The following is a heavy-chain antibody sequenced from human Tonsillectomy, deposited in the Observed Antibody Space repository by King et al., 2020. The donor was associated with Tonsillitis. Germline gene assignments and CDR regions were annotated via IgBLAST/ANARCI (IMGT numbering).Heavy chain of an antibody. CDR1: GFTFSSYG. J-gene: IGHJ4*02. Sequence: QLVQSGGGVVQPGRSLRLSCAASGFTFSSYGMHWVRQAPGKGLEWVAVISYDGSNEYYVDSVKGRFTISRDHSKNKLYLQMNSLRAEETAVYYCAKDNYSNSWWQLLGYWGQGTLVTVPS. CDR2: ISYDGSNE. V-gene: IGHV3-30*18. D-gene: IGHD6-13*01. CDR3: AKDNYSNSWWQLLGY.